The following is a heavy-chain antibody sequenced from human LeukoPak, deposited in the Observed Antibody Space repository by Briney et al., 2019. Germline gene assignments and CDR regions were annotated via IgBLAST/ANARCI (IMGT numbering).Heavy chain of an antibody. CDR3: AKVDTSMVYYYYMDV. J-gene: IGHJ6*03. Sequence: GGSLRLSCAASGFSFSSYGLSWVRQAPGKGLEWVSAISGSGGSTYYADSVKVRFTISRDNSKNTLYLQMNSLRAEDTAVYYCAKVDTSMVYYYYMDVWGKGTTVTISS. CDR2: ISGSGGST. D-gene: IGHD5-18*01. CDR1: GFSFSSYG. V-gene: IGHV3-23*01.